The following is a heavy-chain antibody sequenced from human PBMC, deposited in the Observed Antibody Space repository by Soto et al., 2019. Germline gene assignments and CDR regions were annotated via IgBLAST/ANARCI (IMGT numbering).Heavy chain of an antibody. CDR1: GYTFTSYA. J-gene: IGHJ2*01. CDR2: INAGNGNT. D-gene: IGHD3-16*02. CDR3: ARALGWPLDDYVWGSYPPRNWYFDL. V-gene: IGHV1-3*01. Sequence: QVPLVQSGAEVKKPGASVKVSCKASGYTFTSYAMHWVRQAPGQRLEWMGWINAGNGNTKYSQKFQGRVTITRDTSASTAYMELSSLRSEDTAVYYCARALGWPLDDYVWGSYPPRNWYFDLWGRGTLVTVSS.